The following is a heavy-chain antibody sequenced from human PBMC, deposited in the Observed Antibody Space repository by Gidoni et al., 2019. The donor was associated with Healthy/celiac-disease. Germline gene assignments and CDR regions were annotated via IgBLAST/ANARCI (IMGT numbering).Heavy chain of an antibody. V-gene: IGHV4-39*01. CDR2: IYYRGST. J-gene: IGHJ5*02. D-gene: IGHD3-3*01. Sequence: QLQLQESGPGLVKPSATLSLTCTVSGGSISSSSYYWGWIRLPPGKGLEWIGSIYYRGSTSYNPSLKGRVTISVDTSKNQFSLKLSSVTAADTAVYYCARQYYDFSNWFDPWGQGTLVTVSS. CDR3: ARQYYDFSNWFDP. CDR1: GGSISSSSYY.